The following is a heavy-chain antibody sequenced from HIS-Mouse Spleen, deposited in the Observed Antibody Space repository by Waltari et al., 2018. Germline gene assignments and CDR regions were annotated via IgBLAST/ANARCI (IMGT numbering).Heavy chain of an antibody. J-gene: IGHJ6*02. CDR3: ARHSSSWYYYYYGMDV. V-gene: IGHV1-8*01. D-gene: IGHD6-13*01. Sequence: QVQLVQSGAEVKKPGASVKVSCKASGYTFTSYDINWVRQATGQGLEWMGWMNPNSGNTGYAQKFQGRVTMTRNTSISTAYMELSSLRSEDTAVYYCARHSSSWYYYYYGMDVWGQGTTVTVSS. CDR2: MNPNSGNT. CDR1: GYTFTSYD.